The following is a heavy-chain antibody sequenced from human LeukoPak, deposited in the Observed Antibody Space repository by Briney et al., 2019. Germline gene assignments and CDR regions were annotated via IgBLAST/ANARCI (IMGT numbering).Heavy chain of an antibody. J-gene: IGHJ3*01. CDR3: AIGERFIDAFEF. CDR1: GFTFSDYV. V-gene: IGHV3-23*01. Sequence: GGSLRLSCVASGFTFSDYVMTWVRQAPGKGLEWVSGMSSRGNKTYREDSVTGRCTISRANAKNTVYLQMHILRVEDTAVYFCAIGERFIDAFEFWGQGTAVTVSS. CDR2: MSSRGNKT.